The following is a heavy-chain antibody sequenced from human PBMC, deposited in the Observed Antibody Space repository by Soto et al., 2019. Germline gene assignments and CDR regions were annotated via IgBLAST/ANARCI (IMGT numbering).Heavy chain of an antibody. Sequence: SETLSLTCTVSGGSISSGDYYWSWIRQPPGKGLEWIGSIYYSGSTYYNPSLKSRVAMSMDTSKNQFSLNLASATAADTAVYLCAGYESRTLFYSWGQGALVTVSS. J-gene: IGHJ5*02. CDR3: AGYESRTLFYS. D-gene: IGHD2-15*01. CDR1: GGSISSGDYY. CDR2: IYYSGST. V-gene: IGHV4-30-4*01.